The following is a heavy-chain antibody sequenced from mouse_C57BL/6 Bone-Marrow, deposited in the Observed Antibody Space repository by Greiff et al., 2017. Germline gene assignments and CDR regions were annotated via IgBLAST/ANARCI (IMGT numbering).Heavy chain of an antibody. CDR3: ARSKNWDSWFAY. CDR2: INPGSGGT. Sequence: QVQLKQSGAELVRPGTSVKVSCKASGYAFTNYLIEWVKQRPGQGLEWIGVINPGSGGTNYNEKFKGKATLTEDKSSSTAYMQLSSLTSEDSAVYFCARSKNWDSWFAYWGQGTLVTVSA. D-gene: IGHD4-1*01. J-gene: IGHJ3*01. V-gene: IGHV1-54*01. CDR1: GYAFTNYL.